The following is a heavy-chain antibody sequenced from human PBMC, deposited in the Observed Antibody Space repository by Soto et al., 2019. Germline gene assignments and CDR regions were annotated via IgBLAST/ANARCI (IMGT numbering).Heavy chain of an antibody. V-gene: IGHV4-39*01. J-gene: IGHJ4*02. Sequence: QLQLQESGPGLVKPSETLSLTCTVSGGSISSSSYYWGWIRPPPVKGLEWIGSIYYSGSTYYNPSLKSRDTISVDTSKNQFSLKLSSVTAADTAVYYCASHDFYSYYGYWGQGTLVTVSS. CDR2: IYYSGST. D-gene: IGHD1-26*01. CDR3: ASHDFYSYYGY. CDR1: GGSISSSSYY.